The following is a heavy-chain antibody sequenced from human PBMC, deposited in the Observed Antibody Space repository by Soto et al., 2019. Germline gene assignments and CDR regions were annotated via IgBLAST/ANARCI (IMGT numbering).Heavy chain of an antibody. Sequence: EVQLLESGGGLVQPGGSLSPSWAASGFTFSSYAMRWVRQAPGKGLEWVSAISGSGGSTYYADSVKGRFTISRDNSKNTLYLQMNSLRAEDTAVYYCARRGSGSYYDYWGQGTLVTVSS. CDR3: ARRGSGSYYDY. CDR1: GFTFSSYA. CDR2: ISGSGGST. D-gene: IGHD1-26*01. J-gene: IGHJ4*02. V-gene: IGHV3-23*01.